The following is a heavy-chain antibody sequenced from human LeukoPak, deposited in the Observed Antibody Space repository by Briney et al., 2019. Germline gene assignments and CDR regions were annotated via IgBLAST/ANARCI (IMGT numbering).Heavy chain of an antibody. V-gene: IGHV3-30*03. CDR2: ISYDGSNK. Sequence: GRSLRLSCAASGFTFSSYGMHWVRQAPGNGLGWVAVISYDGSNKYYADSVKGRFTTSRDNSKNTLYLQMNRLRAEDTAVYYCARDGFLYWGQGTLVTVSS. CDR3: ARDGFLY. D-gene: IGHD5-12*01. J-gene: IGHJ4*02. CDR1: GFTFSSYG.